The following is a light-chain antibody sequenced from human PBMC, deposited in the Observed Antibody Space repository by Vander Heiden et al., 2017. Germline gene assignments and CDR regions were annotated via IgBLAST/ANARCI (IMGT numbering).Light chain of an antibody. CDR3: GTWDSSLSAGEVV. Sequence: SVLTQPPSVSAAPGQKVTISCSGSSSNICNNYVSWYQQLPGTAPKLLIYDNNKRPSGIPDRFSGSKSGTSATLGITGLQTGDEADYYCGTWDSSLSAGEVVFGGGTKLTVL. J-gene: IGLJ2*01. V-gene: IGLV1-51*01. CDR2: DNN. CDR1: SSNICNNY.